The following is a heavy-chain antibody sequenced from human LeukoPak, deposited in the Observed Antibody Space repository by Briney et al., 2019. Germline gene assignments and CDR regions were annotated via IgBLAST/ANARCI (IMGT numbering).Heavy chain of an antibody. Sequence: IPSETLSLTCTVSGGSISSNYWSWIRQPPGKGLEWIGYIYDSGTTNYNPSLKSRTTISEDTSKNQFSLKLSSVTAADTAVYYCARRSHGDRFYFDLWGRGTLVTVSS. J-gene: IGHJ2*01. CDR3: ARRSHGDRFYFDL. D-gene: IGHD3-10*01. V-gene: IGHV4-59*01. CDR2: IYDSGTT. CDR1: GGSISSNY.